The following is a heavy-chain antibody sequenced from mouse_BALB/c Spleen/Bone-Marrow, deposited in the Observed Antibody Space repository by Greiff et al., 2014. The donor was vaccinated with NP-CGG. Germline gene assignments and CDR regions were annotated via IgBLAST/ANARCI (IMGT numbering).Heavy chain of an antibody. CDR2: IDPANGDT. CDR3: TKPSFYYGSSYWYFDV. V-gene: IGHV14-3*02. J-gene: IGHJ1*01. Sequence: VQLQQSGAELAKPGASVKLSCTASGFNIKDTYMHWVKQRPEQGLEWIGRIDPANGDTKYDPKFQGKATITADTSSNTAYLQLSSLTSGDTAVYYCTKPSFYYGSSYWYFDVWGAGTTVTVSS. CDR1: GFNIKDTY. D-gene: IGHD1-1*01.